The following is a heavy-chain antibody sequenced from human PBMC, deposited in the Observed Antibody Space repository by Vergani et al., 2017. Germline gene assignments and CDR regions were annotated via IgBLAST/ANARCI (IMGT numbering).Heavy chain of an antibody. D-gene: IGHD6-19*01. CDR3: ASETVFVSGWYVRPESDYFDY. V-gene: IGHV1-69*04. Sequence: QVQLVQSGAEVKKPGASVKVSCKASGGTFSSYAISWVRQAPGQGLEWMGRIIPILGIANYAQKFQGRVTITADKSTNTAYMELRSLRTEDTAEYYCASETVFVSGWYVRPESDYFDYWGQGTLVTVSS. CDR1: GGTFSSYA. J-gene: IGHJ4*02. CDR2: IIPILGIA.